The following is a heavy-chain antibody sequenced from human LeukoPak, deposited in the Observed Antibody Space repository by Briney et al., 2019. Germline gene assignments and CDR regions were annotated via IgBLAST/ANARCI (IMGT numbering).Heavy chain of an antibody. V-gene: IGHV3-48*02. J-gene: IGHJ6*02. CDR3: ARGQTTNYGASELDV. CDR2: ISGSRTTM. D-gene: IGHD4/OR15-4a*01. Sequence: GGSLSLSCAASGFTFTSYDMTWVPQAPGKALEGVPYISGSRTTMYYTDSVKGRFTISRDNAKNSLYLQMNSLRDDDTAVYYCARGQTTNYGASELDVWGQGIMVTVSS. CDR1: GFTFTSYD.